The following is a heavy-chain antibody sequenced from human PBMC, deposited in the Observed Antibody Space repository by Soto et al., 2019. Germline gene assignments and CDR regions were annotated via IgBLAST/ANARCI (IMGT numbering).Heavy chain of an antibody. D-gene: IGHD4-17*01. J-gene: IGHJ6*03. V-gene: IGHV3-33*01. CDR1: GFTFSNYA. CDR3: ARDSGGDYHNYYMDV. Sequence: QVQLVESGGGVVQPGRSLRLSCAASGFTFSNYAMHWVRQALGKGLEWVTIIWYDGSKKNYTDSVKGRFTTSRDNSKNTLYLQMNSLRVEDTAVYYCARDSGGDYHNYYMDVWGKGTTVTVSS. CDR2: IWYDGSKK.